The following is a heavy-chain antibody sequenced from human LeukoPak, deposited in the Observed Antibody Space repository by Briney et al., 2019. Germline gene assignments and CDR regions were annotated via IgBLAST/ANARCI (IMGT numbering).Heavy chain of an antibody. Sequence: GGSLRLSCAASGFTFSSYEMNWVRQAPGKGLEWVSYISSSGSTIYYADSVKGRFTISRDNAKNSLYLQMNSLRAEDTAVYYCAKSYSGSSPGYWGQGTLVTVSS. J-gene: IGHJ4*02. D-gene: IGHD1-26*01. V-gene: IGHV3-48*03. CDR1: GFTFSSYE. CDR3: AKSYSGSSPGY. CDR2: ISSSGSTI.